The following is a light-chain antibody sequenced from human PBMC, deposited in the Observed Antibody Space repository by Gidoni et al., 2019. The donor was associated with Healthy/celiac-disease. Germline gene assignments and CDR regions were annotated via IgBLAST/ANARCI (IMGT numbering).Light chain of an antibody. CDR3: QQSYTTPQMYT. CDR1: QSIGRY. Sequence: DIQMTHSPPSLSASVGDRVTITCRASQSIGRYLNWYQQKPGKAPKLLIYGASSLQSGVQSRFSGNESGTDFTLTISSLQPEDFATYYCQQSYTTPQMYTFGQGTKLEIK. J-gene: IGKJ2*01. CDR2: GAS. V-gene: IGKV1-39*01.